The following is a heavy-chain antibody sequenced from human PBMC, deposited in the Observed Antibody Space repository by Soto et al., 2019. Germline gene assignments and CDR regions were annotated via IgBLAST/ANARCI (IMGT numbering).Heavy chain of an antibody. Sequence: SETLSLTCTVSGGSISSSSYYWGWIRQPPGKGLEWIGSIYYSGSTYYNPSLRSRVTISVDTSKNQFSLKLSSVTAADTAVYYCARGYSGYDPSPYYWGQGTLVTVSS. D-gene: IGHD5-12*01. CDR1: GGSISSSSYY. CDR3: ARGYSGYDPSPYY. CDR2: IYYSGST. J-gene: IGHJ4*02. V-gene: IGHV4-39*01.